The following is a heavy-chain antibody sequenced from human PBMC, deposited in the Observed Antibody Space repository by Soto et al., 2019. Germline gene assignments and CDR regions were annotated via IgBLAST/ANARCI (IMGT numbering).Heavy chain of an antibody. J-gene: IGHJ3*02. Sequence: ASVKVSCKASGYTFTGYYMHWVRQAPGQGLEWMGWINPNSGGTNYAQKFQGWVTMTRDTSISTAYMELSRLRSDDTAVYYCAREGATYYYDSSGYPESAFDIWGQGTMVTVS. CDR1: GYTFTGYY. V-gene: IGHV1-2*04. CDR2: INPNSGGT. D-gene: IGHD3-22*01. CDR3: AREGATYYYDSSGYPESAFDI.